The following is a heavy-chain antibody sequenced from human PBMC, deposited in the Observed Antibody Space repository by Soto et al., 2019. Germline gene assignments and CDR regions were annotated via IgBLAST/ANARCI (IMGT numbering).Heavy chain of an antibody. CDR3: ARQPPRIAAAGTVYYYGMDV. CDR1: GYSFTSYW. Sequence: GESLKISWKGSGYSFTSYWIGWVRQMPGNGLEWMGIIYPGDSDTRYSPSFQGQVTISADKSISTAYLQWSSLKASDTAMYYCARQPPRIAAAGTVYYYGMDVWGEGTTVTVSS. V-gene: IGHV5-51*01. J-gene: IGHJ6*01. CDR2: IYPGDSDT. D-gene: IGHD6-13*01.